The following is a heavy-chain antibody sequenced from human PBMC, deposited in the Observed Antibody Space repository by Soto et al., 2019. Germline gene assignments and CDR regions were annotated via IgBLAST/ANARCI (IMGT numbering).Heavy chain of an antibody. V-gene: IGHV3-21*01. CDR1: GFTFSSYA. J-gene: IGHJ3*02. CDR3: AVIVVVTAPHDAFDI. Sequence: GGSLRLSCAASGFTFSSYAMSWVRQAPGKGLEWVSSISSSSSYIYYADSVKGRFTISRDNAKNSLYPQMNSLRAEDTAVYYCAVIVVVTAPHDAFDIWGQGTMVTVSS. CDR2: ISSSSSYI. D-gene: IGHD2-21*02.